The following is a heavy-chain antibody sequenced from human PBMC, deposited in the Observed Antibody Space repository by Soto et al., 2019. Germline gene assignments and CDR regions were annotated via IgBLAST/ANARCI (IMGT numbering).Heavy chain of an antibody. CDR3: ARDHLILPAHDFFYGSDV. Sequence: DVKLVESGGGLVQPGDSLRLSCEVSGFTFSMYSMSWVRQSPGKGLEWVAKIPQDGVDGHYADSVKGRFTISSDNGKNSLYLQLNTLRAEDTAVYYCARDHLILPAHDFFYGSDVWGRGATVTVSS. J-gene: IGHJ6*02. CDR2: IPQDGVDG. V-gene: IGHV3-7*03. CDR1: GFTFSMYS. D-gene: IGHD2-21*02.